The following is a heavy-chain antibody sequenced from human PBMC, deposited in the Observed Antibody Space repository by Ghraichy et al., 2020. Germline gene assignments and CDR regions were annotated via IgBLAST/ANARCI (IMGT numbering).Heavy chain of an antibody. V-gene: IGHV3-7*01. Sequence: ETLSLTCAASGFIFSGHWMSWVRQAPRKGPEWVANIKKDGSEKYYVDSVKGRFTISRDNAKNSLYLQMNSLRAEDTAVYYCARDLGGGWYFDNWGQGALVTVSS. D-gene: IGHD6-19*01. CDR1: GFIFSGHW. CDR2: IKKDGSEK. J-gene: IGHJ4*02. CDR3: ARDLGGGWYFDN.